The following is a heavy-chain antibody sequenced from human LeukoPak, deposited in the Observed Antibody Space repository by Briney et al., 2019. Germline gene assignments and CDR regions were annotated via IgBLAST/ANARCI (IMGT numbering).Heavy chain of an antibody. CDR1: GGSISSYY. CDR2: IYYSGST. D-gene: IGHD3-10*01. J-gene: IGHJ4*02. Sequence: SETLSLTCTVSGGSISSYYWSWIRQPPGKGLEWIGYIYYSGSTNYNPPLKSRVTISVDTSKNQFSLKLSSVTAADTAVYYCARGDVLLWFGESLGDQIFDYWGQGTLVTVSS. CDR3: ARGDVLLWFGESLGDQIFDY. V-gene: IGHV4-59*08.